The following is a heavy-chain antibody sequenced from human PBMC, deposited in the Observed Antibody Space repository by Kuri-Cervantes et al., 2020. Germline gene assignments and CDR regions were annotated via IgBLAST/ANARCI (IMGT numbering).Heavy chain of an antibody. J-gene: IGHJ4*02. Sequence: GSLRLSCTVSGGSISSYYWSWIRQPAGKGLEWIGRIYTSGSTNYNPSLKSRVTISVDKSKNQFSLKLSSVTAADTAVYYCARLPFDGYGSGSYDVDYWGQGTLVTVSS. CDR3: ARLPFDGYGSGSYDVDY. CDR2: IYTSGST. V-gene: IGHV4-4*07. CDR1: GGSISSYY. D-gene: IGHD3-10*01.